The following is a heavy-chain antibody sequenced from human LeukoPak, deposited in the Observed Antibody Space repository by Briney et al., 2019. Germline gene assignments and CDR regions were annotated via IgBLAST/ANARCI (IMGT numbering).Heavy chain of an antibody. CDR3: GREYCSGGSCYSDY. V-gene: IGHV4-39*02. D-gene: IGHD2-15*01. CDR2: IYYSGST. Sequence: PSETLSLTCTVSGGSISSSSHYWGWIRQPPGKGLEWIGNIYYSGSTYYNPSLQSRLTISVDTSRNQFSLKLSSVTAADTAVYYCGREYCSGGSCYSDYWGQGTLVTVSS. CDR1: GGSISSSSHY. J-gene: IGHJ4*02.